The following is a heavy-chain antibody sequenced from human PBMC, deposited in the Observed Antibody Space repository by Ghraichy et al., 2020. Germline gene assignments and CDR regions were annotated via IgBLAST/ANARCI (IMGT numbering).Heavy chain of an antibody. CDR1: GFTFTSSA. D-gene: IGHD2-2*01. J-gene: IGHJ6*02. CDR2: IVVGSGNT. V-gene: IGHV1-58*01. CDR3: ARDRKEYCSSTSCYSAYYYYGMDV. Sequence: SVKVSCKASGFTFTSSAVQWVRQARGQRLEWIGWIVVGSGNTNYAQKFQERVTITRDMSTSTAYMELSSLRSEDTAVYYCARDRKEYCSSTSCYSAYYYYGMDVWGQGTTVTVSS.